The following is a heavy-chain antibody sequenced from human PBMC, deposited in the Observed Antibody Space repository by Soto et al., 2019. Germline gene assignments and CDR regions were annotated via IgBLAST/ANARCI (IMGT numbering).Heavy chain of an antibody. J-gene: IGHJ4*02. CDR3: ATLRGLGEVSPYFDS. D-gene: IGHD3-10*01. V-gene: IGHV4-59*08. Sequence: QVQLQESGPGLLKPSETLSLSCTVSYASINNYHWTWIRQPPGKGLEWIAYIYYTGTTNFNPSLRGRVSIPMDTSKNQFSLKLRSVTASDTAVYYCATLRGLGEVSPYFDSWGQGRMVIVSS. CDR1: YASINNYH. CDR2: IYYTGTT.